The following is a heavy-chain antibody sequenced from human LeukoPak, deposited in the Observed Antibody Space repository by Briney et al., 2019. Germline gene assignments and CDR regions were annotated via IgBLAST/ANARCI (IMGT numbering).Heavy chain of an antibody. V-gene: IGHV3-7*03. CDR3: AKDMAATMDWYFDL. CDR2: IKQDGSEK. CDR1: GFTFSSYW. D-gene: IGHD5-12*01. J-gene: IGHJ2*01. Sequence: QAGGSLRLSCAASGFTFSSYWMSWVRQAPGKGLEWVANIKQDGSEKYYVDSVKGRFTISRDNAKNSLYLQMNSLRAEDTALYYCAKDMAATMDWYFDLWGRGTLVTVSS.